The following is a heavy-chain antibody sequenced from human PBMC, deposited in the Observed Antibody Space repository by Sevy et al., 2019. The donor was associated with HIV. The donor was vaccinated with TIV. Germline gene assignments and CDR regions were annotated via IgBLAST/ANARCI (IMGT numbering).Heavy chain of an antibody. CDR3: ARDRVIAAANYYFDY. Sequence: GSLRLSCAASGFTFSSYAMHWVRQAPGKGLEWVAVISYDGSNKYYADSVKGRFTISRDNSKNTLYLQMNSLRAEDTAVYYCARDRVIAAANYYFDYWGQGTLVTVSS. V-gene: IGHV3-30-3*01. J-gene: IGHJ4*02. CDR1: GFTFSSYA. D-gene: IGHD6-13*01. CDR2: ISYDGSNK.